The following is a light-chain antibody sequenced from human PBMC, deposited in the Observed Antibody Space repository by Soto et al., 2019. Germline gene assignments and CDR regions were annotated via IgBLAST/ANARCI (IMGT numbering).Light chain of an antibody. CDR3: HLYHWWPWT. CDR1: QSVATN. CDR2: GAS. J-gene: IGKJ1*01. Sequence: VLTLSPATLSVTPEERATLSCRASQSVATNVAWYQQRPGQAPRLLIYGASKRAIGLPARFSGSGSGTEFTLTITSLQSEDFAVYYCHLYHWWPWTFGQGANVDIK. V-gene: IGKV3-15*01.